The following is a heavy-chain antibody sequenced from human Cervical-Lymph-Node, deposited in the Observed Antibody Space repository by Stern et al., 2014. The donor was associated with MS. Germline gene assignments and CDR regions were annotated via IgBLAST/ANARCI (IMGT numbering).Heavy chain of an antibody. CDR1: GFSLNTVGEA. Sequence: QITLKESGPTLVKPTQTLTLTCRVSGFSLNTVGEAVGWIRQPPGKGLEWLALIYWDDDRRYSPSLKGRLTITKDTSKNLVVLKMTNMDPLDTATYYCAHSSLSVGVSFDYWGQGSLITVSS. D-gene: IGHD3-10*01. J-gene: IGHJ4*02. CDR3: AHSSLSVGVSFDY. CDR2: IYWDDDR. V-gene: IGHV2-5*02.